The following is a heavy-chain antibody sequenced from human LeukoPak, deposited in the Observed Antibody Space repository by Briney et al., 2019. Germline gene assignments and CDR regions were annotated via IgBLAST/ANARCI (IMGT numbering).Heavy chain of an antibody. V-gene: IGHV1-18*01. J-gene: IGHJ6*02. Sequence: ASVKVSCKASGGTFSSYAISWVRQAPGQGLEWMGWISAYNGNTNYAQKLQGRVTMTTDTSTSTAYMELRSLRSEDTAVYYCARGSGSYFFYYYYGMDVWGQGTTVTVSS. CDR2: ISAYNGNT. CDR1: GGTFSSYA. D-gene: IGHD3-10*01. CDR3: ARGSGSYFFYYYYGMDV.